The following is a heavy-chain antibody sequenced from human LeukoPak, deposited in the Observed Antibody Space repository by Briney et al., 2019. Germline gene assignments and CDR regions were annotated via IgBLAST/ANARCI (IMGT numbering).Heavy chain of an antibody. J-gene: IGHJ4*02. D-gene: IGHD6-25*01. V-gene: IGHV4-39*07. CDR1: GSSISSSSYY. CDR3: ARDLHSSVLDY. CDR2: IYYSGST. Sequence: SETLSLTCTVSGSSISSSSYYWGWIRQPPGKGLEWIGSIYYSGSTYYNPSLKSRVTISVDTSKNQFSLKLSSVTAADTAVYYCARDLHSSVLDYWGQGTLVTVSS.